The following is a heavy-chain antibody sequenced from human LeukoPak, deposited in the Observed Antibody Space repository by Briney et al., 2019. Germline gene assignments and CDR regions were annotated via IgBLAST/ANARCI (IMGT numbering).Heavy chain of an antibody. CDR3: ARAITIFGVVSP. CDR1: GGSISSYY. D-gene: IGHD3-3*01. CDR2: IYHSGST. Sequence: SETLSLTCTVSGGSISSYYWSWIRQPPGKGLEWIGYIYHSGSTNYNPSLKSRVTISVDTSKNQFSLKLSSVTAADTAVYYCARAITIFGVVSPWGQGTLVTVSS. V-gene: IGHV4-59*01. J-gene: IGHJ5*02.